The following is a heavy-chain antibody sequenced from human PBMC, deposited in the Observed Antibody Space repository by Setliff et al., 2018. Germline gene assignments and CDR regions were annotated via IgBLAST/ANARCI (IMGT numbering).Heavy chain of an antibody. Sequence: ASVKVSCKASGDTFSTYALSWVRQAPGQGLEWMGWISVYTGHTKSAQKFQGRVTMTTDTSTSTAYMDLRSLRSDDTAVYYCARNIMIFGVVNTAEYFQHWGQGTLVTVSS. CDR2: ISVYTGHT. V-gene: IGHV1-18*01. CDR3: ARNIMIFGVVNTAEYFQH. CDR1: GDTFSTYA. D-gene: IGHD3-3*01. J-gene: IGHJ1*01.